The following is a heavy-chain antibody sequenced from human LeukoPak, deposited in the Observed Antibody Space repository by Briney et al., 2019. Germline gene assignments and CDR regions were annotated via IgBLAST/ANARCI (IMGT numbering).Heavy chain of an antibody. Sequence: GGSLRLSCAASGFTFSSYAMSWVRQAPGKGLEWVSAISGSGGSTYYADSVKGRFTISRDNSKNTLYLQMNSLRAEDTAVYYCAKASAGSSWYLGDDYWGQGTLATVSS. D-gene: IGHD6-13*01. CDR3: AKASAGSSWYLGDDY. CDR2: ISGSGGST. V-gene: IGHV3-23*01. J-gene: IGHJ4*02. CDR1: GFTFSSYA.